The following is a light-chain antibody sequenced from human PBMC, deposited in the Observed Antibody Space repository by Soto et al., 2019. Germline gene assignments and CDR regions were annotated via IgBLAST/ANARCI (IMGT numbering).Light chain of an antibody. V-gene: IGLV9-49*01. CDR2: VGTGGIVG. CDR3: GTDHGSGSKFLWI. Sequence: QPVLTQPPSASASLGASVTLTCTLSGGSSDYKVDWYQQRPGKGPRFVMRVGTGGIVGSKGDGIPDRFSVLASGLNRYLTIENIQEEDGGDYHCGTDHGSGSKFLWIFGGGTKVTVL. CDR1: GGSSDYK. J-gene: IGLJ3*02.